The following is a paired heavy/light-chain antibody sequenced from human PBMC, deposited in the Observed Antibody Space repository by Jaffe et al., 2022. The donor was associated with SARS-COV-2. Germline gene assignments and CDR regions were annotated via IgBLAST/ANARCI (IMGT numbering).Heavy chain of an antibody. CDR3: ARHRLGYCNRSTCYSVDP. D-gene: IGHD2-15*01. CDR2: IDPRDSYV. CDR1: GYIFTSYW. V-gene: IGHV5-10-1*03. Sequence: EVQLVQSGAEVKKPGESLRISCKGSGYIFTSYWISWVRQMPGKGLEWMGRIDPRDSYVDYNPSFEGHVTISVDKSISTTYLQWSSLKASDTAVYYCARHRLGYCNRSTCYSVDPWGQGSLVTVSS. J-gene: IGHJ5*02.
Light chain of an antibody. Sequence: QTVVTQEPSLTVSPGGTVTLTCASSTGAVTSGHYPNWFQQKPGQAPRALIYSTNNKHSWTPARFSGSLLGGKAALTLSRVQPEDEADYYCLLYYGGDWVFGGGTKLTVL. CDR1: TGAVTSGHY. V-gene: IGLV7-43*01. CDR2: STN. CDR3: LLYYGGDWV. J-gene: IGLJ3*02.